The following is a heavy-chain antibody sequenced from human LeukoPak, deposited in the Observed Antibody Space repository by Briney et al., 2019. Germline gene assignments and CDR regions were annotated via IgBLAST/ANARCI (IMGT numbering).Heavy chain of an antibody. Sequence: PGGSLRLSCVASGSPFSDSWMHWVRQTPGQGLLWVSLITTDGSNRTYADSVKGRFTISRDNARNTLYLQMNSLRVEDTAVYYCARDRHYTMDAWGQGTTVTVSS. CDR1: GSPFSDSW. V-gene: IGHV3-74*03. J-gene: IGHJ6*02. CDR2: ITTDGSNR. CDR3: ARDRHYTMDA. D-gene: IGHD3-10*01.